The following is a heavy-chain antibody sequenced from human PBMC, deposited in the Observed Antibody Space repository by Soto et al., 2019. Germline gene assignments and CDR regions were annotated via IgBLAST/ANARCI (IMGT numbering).Heavy chain of an antibody. CDR2: ISSSSSYI. Sequence: PGGSLRLSCAASGFTFSSYSMNWVRQAPGKGLEWVSSISSSSSYIYYADSVKGRFTISRDNAKNSLYLQMNSLRAEDTAVYYCARGPRGYDSSCYYKTWVQGTLVTVSS. J-gene: IGHJ5*02. CDR1: GFTFSSYS. D-gene: IGHD3-22*01. V-gene: IGHV3-21*01. CDR3: ARGPRGYDSSCYYKT.